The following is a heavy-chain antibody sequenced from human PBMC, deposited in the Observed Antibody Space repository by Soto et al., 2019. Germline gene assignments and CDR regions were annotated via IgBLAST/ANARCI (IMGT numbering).Heavy chain of an antibody. Sequence: KVSCKASGGTFSSYAISWVRQMPGKGLEWMGIIYPGDSDTRYSPSFRGQVTISADKSISSAYLQWSSLKASDTAMYYCARQDGYALYYFDSWGQGTLVTVSS. CDR2: IYPGDSDT. V-gene: IGHV5-51*01. D-gene: IGHD5-12*01. J-gene: IGHJ4*02. CDR1: GGTFSSYA. CDR3: ARQDGYALYYFDS.